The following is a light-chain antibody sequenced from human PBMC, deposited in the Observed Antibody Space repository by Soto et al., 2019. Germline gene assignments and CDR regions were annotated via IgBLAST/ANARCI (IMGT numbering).Light chain of an antibody. V-gene: IGLV2-14*03. CDR1: GSDVGGYNY. Sequence: QSALTQPASVSGSPGQSITISCTGTGSDVGGYNYVSWYQQHPGKAPKLVIYDVTNRHSGVSNRFSGSKSGNTASLTISGLQAEDEADYYCTSYTRSRTYVFGTGTKLTVL. J-gene: IGLJ1*01. CDR2: DVT. CDR3: TSYTRSRTYV.